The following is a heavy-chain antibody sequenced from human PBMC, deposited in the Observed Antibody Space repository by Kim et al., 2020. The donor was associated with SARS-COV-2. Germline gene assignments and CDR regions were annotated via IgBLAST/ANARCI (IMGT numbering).Heavy chain of an antibody. CDR2: IKQDGSEK. Sequence: GGSLRLSCAASGFTFSSYWMSWVRQAPGKGLEWVANIKQDGSEKYYVDSVKGRFTISRDNAKNSLYLQMNSLRAEDTAVYYCARDPVEQQLVRLSYFDYWGQGTLVTVSS. CDR3: ARDPVEQQLVRLSYFDY. CDR1: GFTFSSYW. D-gene: IGHD6-13*01. V-gene: IGHV3-7*03. J-gene: IGHJ4*02.